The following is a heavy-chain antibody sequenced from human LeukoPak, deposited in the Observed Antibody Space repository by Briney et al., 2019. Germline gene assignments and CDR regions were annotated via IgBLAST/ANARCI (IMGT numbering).Heavy chain of an antibody. D-gene: IGHD3-10*01. CDR1: GGTFSSYA. CDR3: ATKYYYGSGSYYKEGNWFDP. J-gene: IGHJ5*02. CDR2: IIPIFGTA. V-gene: IGHV1-69*06. Sequence: SVKVSCKASGGTFSSYAISWVRQAPGQGLEWMGGIIPIFGTANYAQKFQGRVTMTEDTSTDTAYMELSSPRSEDTAVYYCATKYYYGSGSYYKEGNWFDPWGQGTLVTVSS.